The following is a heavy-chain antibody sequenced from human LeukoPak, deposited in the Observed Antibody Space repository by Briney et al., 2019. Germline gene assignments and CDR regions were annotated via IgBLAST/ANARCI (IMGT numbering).Heavy chain of an antibody. V-gene: IGHV1-2*02. J-gene: IGHJ6*03. CDR1: GYTFTSYY. CDR2: INPNSGGT. Sequence: ASVKVSCKASGYTFTSYYMHWVRQAPGQGLEWMGWINPNSGGTNYAQKFQGRVTMTRDTSISTAYMELSRLRSDDTAVYYCARDRQGYYYYYYMDVWGKGTTVTISS. CDR3: ARDRQGYYYYYYMDV.